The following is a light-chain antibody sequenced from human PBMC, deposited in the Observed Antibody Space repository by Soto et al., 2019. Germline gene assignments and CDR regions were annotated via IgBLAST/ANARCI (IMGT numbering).Light chain of an antibody. J-gene: IGKJ2*01. CDR3: QQGHSTPYT. CDR1: QALSNY. Sequence: DIQMTQSPSTLSGSVGDRVTITCRASQALSNYLAWYQQRPGKAPKLLIHSASALPSGVPSRFSGSGSGTEFTLTMSGLQPEDFATYYCQQGHSTPYTFGQGTKVDI. CDR2: SAS. V-gene: IGKV1-39*01.